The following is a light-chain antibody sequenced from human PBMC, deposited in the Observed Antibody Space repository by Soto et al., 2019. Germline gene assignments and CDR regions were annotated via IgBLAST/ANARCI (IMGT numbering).Light chain of an antibody. Sequence: DIQMTQSPSSLSASIGDRVTITCRASQGISNFLAWYQQKPGKVPKLLIYAASTLQSGVPSRFSGSGSGTDFTLTISSLQPEDVATYYCQKYNSASFTFGPGTKVDIK. CDR1: QGISNF. V-gene: IGKV1-27*01. CDR3: QKYNSASFT. J-gene: IGKJ3*01. CDR2: AAS.